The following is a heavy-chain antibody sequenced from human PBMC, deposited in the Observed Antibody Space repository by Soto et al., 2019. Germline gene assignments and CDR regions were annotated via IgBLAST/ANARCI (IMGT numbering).Heavy chain of an antibody. V-gene: IGHV3-15*01. CDR1: GFTFSNAW. Sequence: EVQLVESGGGLVKPGGSLRLSCAASGFTFSNAWMSWVRQAPGKGLEWVGHIKSKTDGGTTDYAAPVKGRFTISRDDSKNTLYLQMNSLKTEDTAVYYCTTDSRRGSWGQGTLVTVSS. J-gene: IGHJ5*02. CDR2: IKSKTDGGTT. CDR3: TTDSRRGS.